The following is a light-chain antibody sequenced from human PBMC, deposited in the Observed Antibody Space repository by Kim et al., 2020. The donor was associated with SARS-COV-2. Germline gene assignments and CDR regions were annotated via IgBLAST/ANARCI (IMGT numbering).Light chain of an antibody. V-gene: IGLV1-44*01. J-gene: IGLJ2*01. CDR3: AAWDDSLNVLV. Sequence: QSVLTQPPSASGTPGQRVTISCSGSSSNIGSNGINWYQQVPGTAPKLLIYNNNQRPSGVPDRFSGAKSGTSASLAISGLQSEDEADYYCAAWDDSLNVLVSGGGTKLTVL. CDR1: SSNIGSNG. CDR2: NNN.